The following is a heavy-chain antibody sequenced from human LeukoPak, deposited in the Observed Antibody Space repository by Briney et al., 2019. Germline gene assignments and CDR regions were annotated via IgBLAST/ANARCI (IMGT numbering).Heavy chain of an antibody. CDR1: GYTFTSYG. Sequence: SVKVSCKASGYTFTSYGISWVRQAPGQGLEWMGGIIPIFGTANYAQKFQGRVTITADESTSTAYMELSNLRSEDTAVYYCARDWSSGGYFDYWGQGTLVTVSS. CDR2: IIPIFGTA. J-gene: IGHJ4*02. D-gene: IGHD3-10*01. V-gene: IGHV1-69*13. CDR3: ARDWSSGGYFDY.